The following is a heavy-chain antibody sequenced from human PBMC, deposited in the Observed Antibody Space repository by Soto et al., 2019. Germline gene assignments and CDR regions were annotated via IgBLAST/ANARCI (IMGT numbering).Heavy chain of an antibody. V-gene: IGHV3-53*04. J-gene: IGHJ4*02. D-gene: IGHD6-13*01. Sequence: GGSLRLSCAASGFTVSSNYMSWVRQAPGKGLEWVSVIYSGGSTYYADSVKGRFTISRHNSKNTLYLQMNSLRAEDTAVYYCAKDRTRAAMRRAAAGPLDWGQGTLVTVSS. CDR1: GFTVSSNY. CDR2: IYSGGST. CDR3: AKDRTRAAMRRAAAGPLD.